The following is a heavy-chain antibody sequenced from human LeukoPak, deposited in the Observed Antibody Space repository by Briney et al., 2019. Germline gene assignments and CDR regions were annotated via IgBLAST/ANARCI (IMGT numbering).Heavy chain of an antibody. J-gene: IGHJ4*02. V-gene: IGHV4-39*01. D-gene: IGHD3-22*01. CDR2: IYYSRST. CDR3: ARHSEYYDSSGYSFTFED. Sequence: LETQSLTCTVSGGSISSSSYYWGWIRQPPGKGLEWIGSIYYSRSTYYNPSLKSRVTISVDTSKNQFSLELSSVTAADTAVYYCARHSEYYDSSGYSFTFEDWGQGTLVTVSS. CDR1: GGSISSSSYY.